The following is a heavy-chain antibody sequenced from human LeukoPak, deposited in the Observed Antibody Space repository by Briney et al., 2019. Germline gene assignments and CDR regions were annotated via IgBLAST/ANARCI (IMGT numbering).Heavy chain of an antibody. D-gene: IGHD3-10*01. CDR2: IYDSGST. CDR3: ARDSGTTGEVKFDP. CDR1: GGSISSYY. V-gene: IGHV4-59*12. J-gene: IGHJ5*02. Sequence: SETLSLTCTVSGGSISSYYWSWIRQPPGKGLEWIGYIYDSGSTNYNPSLKSRVTMSLDTSKNQFSLKLSSVTAADTAVYYCARDSGTTGEVKFDPWGQGTLVTVSS.